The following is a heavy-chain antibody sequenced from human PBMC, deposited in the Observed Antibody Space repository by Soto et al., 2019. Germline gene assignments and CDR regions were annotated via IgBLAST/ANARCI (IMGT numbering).Heavy chain of an antibody. V-gene: IGHV4-34*01. Sequence: SETLSLTCAVYGGSFSGYYWSWIRQPPGKGLEWIGEINHSGSTNYNPSLKSRVTISVDTSKNQFSLKLSSVTAADTAVYYCARITIFGVVLDWFDPWGQGTLVTVSS. CDR1: GGSFSGYY. CDR3: ARITIFGVVLDWFDP. D-gene: IGHD3-3*01. J-gene: IGHJ5*02. CDR2: INHSGST.